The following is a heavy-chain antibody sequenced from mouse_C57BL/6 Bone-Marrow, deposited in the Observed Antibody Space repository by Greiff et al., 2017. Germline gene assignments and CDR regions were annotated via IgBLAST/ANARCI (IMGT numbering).Heavy chain of an antibody. CDR2: IDPSDGHT. V-gene: IGHV1-50*01. Sequence: VKLQQPGAALVRPGASVKLSCKASGYTFTSYWMQWVKQRPGQGLEWIGEIDPSDGHTNYNQKFKGKATLTVDTTSSTAYMQLSSLASEDSSVFYCAITLDAMDYWGQGTSVTVSS. J-gene: IGHJ4*01. CDR3: AITLDAMDY. CDR1: GYTFTSYW.